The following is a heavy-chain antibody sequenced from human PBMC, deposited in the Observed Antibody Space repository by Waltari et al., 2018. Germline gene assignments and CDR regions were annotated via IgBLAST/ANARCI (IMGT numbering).Heavy chain of an antibody. CDR3: VRDAIYGRRSFDS. Sequence: EVQLEESGGGLVQPGGSLSLSCAASGFTFNRYWMDWVRQAPGKGLEWVAIINQDGSETHYVESVKGRFTISRDNAKNALYLQVNSLRVEDTAIYYCVRDAIYGRRSFDSWGQGTPVTVSS. CDR2: INQDGSET. V-gene: IGHV3-7*03. CDR1: GFTFNRYW. D-gene: IGHD2-15*01. J-gene: IGHJ4*02.